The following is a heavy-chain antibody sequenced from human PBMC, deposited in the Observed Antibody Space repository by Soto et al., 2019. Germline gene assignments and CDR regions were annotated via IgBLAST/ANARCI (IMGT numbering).Heavy chain of an antibody. V-gene: IGHV1-8*01. CDR2: MSPNSGST. Sequence: ASVKVSCKASGYTFTSYDISWVRQATGQGLEWMGWMSPNSGSTGYAQKFQGRVTMTRNTSISTAYMELSSLRSEDTAVYYCARTIFGVATYYSDYWGQGTLVNVSS. CDR1: GYTFTSYD. D-gene: IGHD3-3*01. CDR3: ARTIFGVATYYSDY. J-gene: IGHJ4*02.